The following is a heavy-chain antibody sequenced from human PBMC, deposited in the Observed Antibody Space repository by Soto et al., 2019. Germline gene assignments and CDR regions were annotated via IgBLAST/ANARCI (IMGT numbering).Heavy chain of an antibody. Sequence: VGSLRLSCAASGFIFSTYWMTWVRQAPGQGLEWVANIQQDGSEKNYVDSVKGRFTISRDNAKNSLYLQMNSLRVEDTAVYYCARVSGENDFWSGYYGNYYDMDVWGQGTTVTVSS. CDR3: ARVSGENDFWSGYYGNYYDMDV. D-gene: IGHD3-3*01. CDR2: IQQDGSEK. CDR1: GFIFSTYW. V-gene: IGHV3-7*01. J-gene: IGHJ6*02.